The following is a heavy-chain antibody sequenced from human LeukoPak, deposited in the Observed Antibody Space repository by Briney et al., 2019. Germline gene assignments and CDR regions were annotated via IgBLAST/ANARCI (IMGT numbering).Heavy chain of an antibody. CDR1: GGSFSGYY. Sequence: SETLSLTCAVYGGSFSGYYWSWIRQPAGKGLEWIGRIYTSGSTNYNPSLKSRVTMSVDTSKNQFSLKLSSVTAADTAVYYCAREGPPMSYYDSSGYFDYWGQGTLVTVSS. J-gene: IGHJ4*02. V-gene: IGHV4-4*07. CDR3: AREGPPMSYYDSSGYFDY. D-gene: IGHD3-22*01. CDR2: IYTSGST.